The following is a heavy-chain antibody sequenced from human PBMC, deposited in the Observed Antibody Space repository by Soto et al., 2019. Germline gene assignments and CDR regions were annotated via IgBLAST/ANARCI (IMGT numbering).Heavy chain of an antibody. CDR2: INPSGGST. J-gene: IGHJ4*02. D-gene: IGHD6-19*01. V-gene: IGHV1-46*01. CDR1: GYTFTNYY. Sequence: ASVKVSCKSSGYTFTNYYMHWVRQAPGQGLEWMGIINPSGGSTSDAQKFQGRVTMTRDTSTSTVYMELSNLRSEDTAVYYCGRAGSSAWWRGGIDFWGQGTLVTVSS. CDR3: GRAGSSAWWRGGIDF.